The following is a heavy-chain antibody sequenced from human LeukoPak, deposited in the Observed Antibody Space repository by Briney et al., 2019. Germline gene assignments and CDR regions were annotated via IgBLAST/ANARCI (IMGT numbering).Heavy chain of an antibody. D-gene: IGHD3-9*01. Sequence: ASVKVSCKASGYTFTSYDINWVRQATGQGLEWMGWMNPDTGDTGYAQKFQGRVTMTRNTSISTAYMELSSLKSEDTAVYYCARRPFKYYDILTGSYRSEFDYWGQGTLVTVSS. CDR3: ARRPFKYYDILTGSYRSEFDY. J-gene: IGHJ4*02. CDR2: MNPDTGDT. CDR1: GYTFTSYD. V-gene: IGHV1-8*01.